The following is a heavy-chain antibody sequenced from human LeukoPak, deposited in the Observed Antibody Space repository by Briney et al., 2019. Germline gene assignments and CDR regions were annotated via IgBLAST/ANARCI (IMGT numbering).Heavy chain of an antibody. Sequence: GGSLRLSCAASGFTFSSYEMNWVRQAPGKGLEWVSYISSSGSTIYYADSVKGRFTISRDNAKNSLYLQMNSLRAEDMALYYCAKGSPSSDDFWFFDYWGQGTLVTVSS. V-gene: IGHV3-48*03. CDR2: ISSSGSTI. J-gene: IGHJ4*02. CDR3: AKGSPSSDDFWFFDY. D-gene: IGHD3-3*01. CDR1: GFTFSSYE.